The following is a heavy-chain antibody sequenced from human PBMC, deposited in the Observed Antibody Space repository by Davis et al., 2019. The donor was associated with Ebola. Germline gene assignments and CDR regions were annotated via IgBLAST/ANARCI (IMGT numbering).Heavy chain of an antibody. CDR3: AILYSSSSPYYYYYGMDV. V-gene: IGHV4-59*01. CDR1: GGSISSYY. J-gene: IGHJ6*02. CDR2: IYYSGST. Sequence: SETLSLTCTVSGGSISSYYWSWIRQPPGKGLEWIGYIYYSGSTNYNPSLKSRVTISVDTSKNQFSLKLSSVTAADTAVYYCAILYSSSSPYYYYYGMDVWGQGTTVTVSS. D-gene: IGHD6-6*01.